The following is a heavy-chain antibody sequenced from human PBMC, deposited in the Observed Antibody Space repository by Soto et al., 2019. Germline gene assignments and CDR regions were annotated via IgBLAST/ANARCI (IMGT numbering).Heavy chain of an antibody. J-gene: IGHJ6*03. V-gene: IGHV3-66*01. Sequence: EVQLVESGGGLVQPGGSLRLSCAASGFTVSSNYMSWVRQAPGKGLEWISVIYFGGSTYYADSVKGRFTISRDNSKNTLYLQMNSLRADDTAKYYCASAAYVILRVYSYCYVDVWGRGTTVTVSS. CDR1: GFTVSSNY. CDR2: IYFGGST. D-gene: IGHD3-3*01. CDR3: ASAAYVILRVYSYCYVDV.